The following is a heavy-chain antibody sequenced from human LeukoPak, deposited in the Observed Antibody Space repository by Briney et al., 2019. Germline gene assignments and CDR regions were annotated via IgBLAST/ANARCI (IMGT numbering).Heavy chain of an antibody. CDR1: GYTFSDYY. CDR2: INPNSGGT. D-gene: IGHD5-24*01. CDR3: ARELVRRDGYTAGKFDY. V-gene: IGHV1-2*04. Sequence: ASVKVSCKASGYTFSDYYMHWVRQAPGQGLEWMGWINPNSGGTNYAQKFQGWVTMTRDTSITTAYMELSSLRSEDTAVYYCARELVRRDGYTAGKFDYWGQGTLVTVSS. J-gene: IGHJ4*02.